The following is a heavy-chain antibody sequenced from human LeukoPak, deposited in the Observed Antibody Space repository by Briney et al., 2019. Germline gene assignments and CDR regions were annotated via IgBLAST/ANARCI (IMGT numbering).Heavy chain of an antibody. CDR2: IYYTGST. CDR1: GGSVSSGSYY. CDR3: ARGGSSWQSFDC. Sequence: SETLSLTCTVSGGSVSSGSYYWSWIRQPPGKGLEWIGYIYYTGSTNYNPSLKSRVTISVDTSKNQFSLKLSSVTAADTAVYYCARGGSSWQSFDCWGQGTLVTVSS. V-gene: IGHV4-61*01. J-gene: IGHJ4*02. D-gene: IGHD6-13*01.